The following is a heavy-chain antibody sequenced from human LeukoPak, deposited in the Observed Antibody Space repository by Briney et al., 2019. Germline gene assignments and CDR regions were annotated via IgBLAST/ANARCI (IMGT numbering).Heavy chain of an antibody. CDR3: AKDMGAARPHRYYYYGMDV. Sequence: LPGGSLRLSCAASGFTFSSYAMHWVRQAPGKGLEWVAVISYDGSNKYYADSVKGRFTISRDNSKNTLYLQMNSLRAEDTAVYYCAKDMGAARPHRYYYYGMDVWGQGTTVTVSS. CDR1: GFTFSSYA. CDR2: ISYDGSNK. D-gene: IGHD6-6*01. J-gene: IGHJ6*02. V-gene: IGHV3-30*04.